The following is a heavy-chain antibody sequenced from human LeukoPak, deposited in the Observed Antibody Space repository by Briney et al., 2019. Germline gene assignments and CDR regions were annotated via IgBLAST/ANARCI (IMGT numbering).Heavy chain of an antibody. V-gene: IGHV1-3*01. D-gene: IGHD4-17*01. CDR3: ARGTLGMTTVTSSLYYFDY. CDR1: GYTFTSYA. J-gene: IGHJ4*02. Sequence: GASVKVSCKASGYTFTSYAMHWVRQAPGQRLEWMGWINAGNGNTKYSQKFQGRVTITRDTSASTAYMELSSLRSEDTAVYYCARGTLGMTTVTSSLYYFDYWGQGTLVTVSS. CDR2: INAGNGNT.